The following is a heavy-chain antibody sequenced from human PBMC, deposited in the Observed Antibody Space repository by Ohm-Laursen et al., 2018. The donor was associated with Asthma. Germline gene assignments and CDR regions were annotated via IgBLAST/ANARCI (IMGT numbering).Heavy chain of an antibody. Sequence: LRLSCTASGFRFSSYGFHWVRQAPGKGLEWVSIITSDGSWTSYADSVKGRFTISRDNSKNTLYMQMNSLRAEDTAVYYCARRDFSGGDPSAAFDIWGQGTMVTVSS. CDR3: ARRDFSGGDPSAAFDI. CDR2: ITSDGSWT. J-gene: IGHJ3*02. CDR1: GFRFSSYG. D-gene: IGHD2-21*02. V-gene: IGHV3-30*19.